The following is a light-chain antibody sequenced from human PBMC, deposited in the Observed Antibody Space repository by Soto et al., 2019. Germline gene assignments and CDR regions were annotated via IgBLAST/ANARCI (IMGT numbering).Light chain of an antibody. CDR1: QSVSSY. CDR2: DAS. Sequence: EIVLTQSPATLSLSPGERATLSCRASQSVSSYLAWYQQKPGQAPRLLIYDASNRATGIPARFSGSGPGTDFTLTISSLEPEDFAVYYCQQRSNWRITFGGGTKV. CDR3: QQRSNWRIT. V-gene: IGKV3-11*01. J-gene: IGKJ4*01.